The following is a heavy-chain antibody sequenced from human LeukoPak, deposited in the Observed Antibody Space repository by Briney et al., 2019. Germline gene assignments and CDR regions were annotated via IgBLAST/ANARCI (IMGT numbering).Heavy chain of an antibody. CDR3: ARHKIVITMLGVHRWFDP. V-gene: IGHV4-34*01. D-gene: IGHD3-3*01. CDR1: GGSFSGDY. CDR2: INRSGRA. J-gene: IGHJ5*02. Sequence: SETLSLTCAVYGGSFSGDYWSWIRQPPGKGLEWIGDINRSGRAVYNTSLKSRVIISVDTSKNQFSLKVNSVTAADTAVYYCARHKIVITMLGVHRWFDPWGQGTLVTVSS.